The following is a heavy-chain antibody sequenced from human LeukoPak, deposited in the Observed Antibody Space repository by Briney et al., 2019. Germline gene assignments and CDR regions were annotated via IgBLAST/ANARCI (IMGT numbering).Heavy chain of an antibody. D-gene: IGHD5-24*01. CDR2: IGSSGSYI. J-gene: IGHJ4*02. CDR3: ARFGRDGYKQVYFDC. Sequence: GGSLRLSCAPSGFTFSSQWMNWVRQAPGKGLEWVSHIGSSGSYIFYGDSVKDRLTISRDNAKNSLFLQMNSLRAEVSALYYCARFGRDGYKQVYFDCWGQGTLVTVSS. CDR1: GFTFSSQW. V-gene: IGHV3-21*05.